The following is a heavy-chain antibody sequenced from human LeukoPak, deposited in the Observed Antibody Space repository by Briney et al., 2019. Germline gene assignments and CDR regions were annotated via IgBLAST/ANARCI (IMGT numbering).Heavy chain of an antibody. D-gene: IGHD5-12*01. CDR2: ISGSGGST. CDR1: GFTFSSYG. V-gene: IGHV3-23*01. CDR3: AKASARHWSLRSGYDYYFDY. J-gene: IGHJ4*02. Sequence: PGGSLRLSCAASGFTFSSYGMSWVRQAPGKGLEWVSAISGSGGSTYYADSVKGRFTISRDNSKNTLYLQMNSLRAEDTAVYYCAKASARHWSLRSGYDYYFDYWGQGTLVTVSS.